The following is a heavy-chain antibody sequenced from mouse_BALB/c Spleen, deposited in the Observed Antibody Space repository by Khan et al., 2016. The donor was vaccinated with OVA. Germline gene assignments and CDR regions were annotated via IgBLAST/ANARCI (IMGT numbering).Heavy chain of an antibody. V-gene: IGHV3-2*02. CDR2: ISYSGRT. Sequence: EVQLQESGPGLVKPSLSLSLTCTVTGYSITSDYAWNWIRQFPGHQLEWMGYISYSGRTSYTPSLKSRISITRATSKNQFFLQLNSVTTEDNATYFCVRGRAYWGQGTLVTVSA. J-gene: IGHJ3*01. D-gene: IGHD3-3*01. CDR3: VRGRAY. CDR1: GYSITSDYA.